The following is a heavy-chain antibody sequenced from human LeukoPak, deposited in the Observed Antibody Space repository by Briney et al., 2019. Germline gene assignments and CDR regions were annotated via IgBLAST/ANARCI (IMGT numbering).Heavy chain of an antibody. CDR3: ARSPDYSRFDY. Sequence: ASVKVSCKASGYTFTSYAMNWVRQAPGQGLEWMGWINPSSGGTIYAQKFQGRVTMTRLTSIKTAYMELSRLRSDDRAVYFCARSPDYSRFDYWGQGTLVTVSS. V-gene: IGHV1-2*02. CDR1: GYTFTSYA. J-gene: IGHJ4*02. CDR2: INPSSGGT. D-gene: IGHD4-11*01.